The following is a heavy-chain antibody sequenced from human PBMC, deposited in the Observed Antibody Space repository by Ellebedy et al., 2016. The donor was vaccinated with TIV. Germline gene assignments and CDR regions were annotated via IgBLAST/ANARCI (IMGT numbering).Heavy chain of an antibody. D-gene: IGHD5-12*01. Sequence: ASVKVSCKASGYTFTGYYMHWVRQAPGQGLEWMGWINPNSGGTNYAQKFQGRVTMTRDTSISTAYMELSRLRSDDTAVYYCARPYSDYDFGIDVWGQGTTVTVS. J-gene: IGHJ6*02. CDR2: INPNSGGT. V-gene: IGHV1-2*02. CDR3: ARPYSDYDFGIDV. CDR1: GYTFTGYY.